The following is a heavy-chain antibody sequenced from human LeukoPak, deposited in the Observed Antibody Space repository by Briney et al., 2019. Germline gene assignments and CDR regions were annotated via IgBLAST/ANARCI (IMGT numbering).Heavy chain of an antibody. V-gene: IGHV4-59*08. J-gene: IGHJ3*02. CDR2: IYYSGST. CDR1: GGSISSYY. Sequence: SETLSLTCTVSGGSISSYYWSWIRQPPGKGLEWIGYIYYSGSTNYNPSLKSRVTISVDTSQNQFSLKLSSVTAADTAVYYCARVCSGGSCYFGAFDIWGQGTMVTVSS. CDR3: ARVCSGGSCYFGAFDI. D-gene: IGHD2-15*01.